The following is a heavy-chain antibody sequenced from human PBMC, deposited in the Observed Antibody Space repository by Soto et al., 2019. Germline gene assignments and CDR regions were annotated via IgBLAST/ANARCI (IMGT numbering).Heavy chain of an antibody. V-gene: IGHV3-30*18. D-gene: IGHD3-9*01. CDR2: ISYDGSNK. CDR3: AKNFRYFDKVPYAFDI. J-gene: IGHJ3*02. Sequence: LRLSCAASGFTFSSYGMHWVRPAPGKGLEWVAVISYDGSNKYYADSVKGRFTISRDNSKNTLYLQMNSLRAEDTAVYYCAKNFRYFDKVPYAFDIWGQGTMVTVSS. CDR1: GFTFSSYG.